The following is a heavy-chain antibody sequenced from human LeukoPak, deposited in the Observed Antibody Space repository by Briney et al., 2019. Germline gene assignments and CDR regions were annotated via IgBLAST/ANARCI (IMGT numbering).Heavy chain of an antibody. V-gene: IGHV4-39*07. J-gene: IGHJ4*02. CDR1: GGSISSSSYY. CDR2: IFYSGST. D-gene: IGHD3-10*01. Sequence: SETLSLTCTVSGGSISSSSYYWGWIRQPPGKGLEWIGSIFYSGSTHYNPSLKSRVTISLDTSKKQFSLKLSSVTAADTAVYYCARGYYYGSGSYYNPLFDYWGQGTLVTVSS. CDR3: ARGYYYGSGSYYNPLFDY.